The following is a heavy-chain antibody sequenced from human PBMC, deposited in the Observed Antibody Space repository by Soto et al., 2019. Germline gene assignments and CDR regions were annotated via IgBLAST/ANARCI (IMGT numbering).Heavy chain of an antibody. V-gene: IGHV3-23*01. Sequence: GGSLRLSCAASGFTFSTYAMIWVRQAPGKGLEWVSSISGFDGGTLYADSVKGRFALTRDNSKNTLSLQMDSLRAEDTAIYYCAKSSGSVITSDGDHWGQGTLVTVSS. CDR3: AKSSGSVITSDGDH. CDR1: GFTFSTYA. J-gene: IGHJ4*02. CDR2: ISGFDGGT. D-gene: IGHD6-19*01.